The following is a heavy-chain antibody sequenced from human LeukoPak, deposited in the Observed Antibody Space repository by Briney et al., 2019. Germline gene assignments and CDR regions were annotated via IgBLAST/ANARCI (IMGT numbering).Heavy chain of an antibody. CDR2: IYSGGTT. V-gene: IGHV3-53*01. J-gene: IGHJ6*03. CDR1: GFTVSSNY. CDR3: ARDKVWDYFYYYMDV. D-gene: IGHD3-16*01. Sequence: PGGSLRLSCAASGFTVSSNYMSWVRQAPGKGLEWVSVIYSGGTTYYADSVRGRFTISRDNSKNTLYLQMNRLRAEDTAVYYCARDKVWDYFYYYMDVWGKGTTVTVSS.